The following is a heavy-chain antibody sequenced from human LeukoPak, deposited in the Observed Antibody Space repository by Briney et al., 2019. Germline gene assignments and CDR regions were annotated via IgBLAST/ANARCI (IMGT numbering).Heavy chain of an antibody. CDR1: GFTFSDYY. D-gene: IGHD3-22*01. V-gene: IGHV4-59*01. CDR2: IYYSGST. Sequence: GSLRLSCAASGFTFSDYYMSWIRQPPGKGLEWIGYIYYSGSTNYNPSLKSRVTISVDTSKNQFSLKLSSVTAADTAVYYCARSAHNRAYYYDSSGYKAFDIWGQGTMVTVSS. CDR3: ARSAHNRAYYYDSSGYKAFDI. J-gene: IGHJ3*02.